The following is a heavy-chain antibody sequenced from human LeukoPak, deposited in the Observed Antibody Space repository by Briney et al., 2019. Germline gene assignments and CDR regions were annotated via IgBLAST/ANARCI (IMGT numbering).Heavy chain of an antibody. D-gene: IGHD5-18*01. CDR3: AKGRGGDYSYGSYYVDY. J-gene: IGHJ4*02. CDR1: GFTFGTYG. V-gene: IGHV3-30*18. Sequence: GGSLRLSCAASGFTFGTYGVHWVRQAPGKGLEWVAVVSYDGNQKYYADSVKGRFTISRDNSKNTLYVQMNSLRVEDTAVYYCAKGRGGDYSYGSYYVDYWGQGTLVTVSS. CDR2: VSYDGNQK.